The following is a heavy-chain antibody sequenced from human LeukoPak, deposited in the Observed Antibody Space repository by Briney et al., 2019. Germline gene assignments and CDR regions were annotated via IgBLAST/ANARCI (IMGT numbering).Heavy chain of an antibody. CDR3: GRVVTGYYRLDP. CDR1: GYTFTSYS. D-gene: IGHD3-9*01. J-gene: IGHJ5*02. V-gene: IGHV1-18*01. CDR2: VSTTNDKA. Sequence: ASVRVSCKASGYTFTSYSFSWVRQALGQGLEWMGWVSTTNDKANYAQKLQGGVTMTTDTSTSTAYMELRSLSSDDTAVYYCGRVVTGYYRLDPWGLGTLVTVSS.